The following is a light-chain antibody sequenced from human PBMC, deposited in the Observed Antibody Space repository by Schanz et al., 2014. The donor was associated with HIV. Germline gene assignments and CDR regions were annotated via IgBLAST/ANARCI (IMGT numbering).Light chain of an antibody. CDR1: NSDVGGYDL. Sequence: QSVLTQPRSVSGSPGQSVTISCSGTNSDVGGYDLVSWYQHHPGKAPKLVIFDVTKRASGVPARFSGSKSGSTAALTISGLQAEDEGDYFCSSYEGNNILVFGGGTKLTVL. CDR3: SSYEGNNILV. CDR2: DVT. J-gene: IGLJ3*02. V-gene: IGLV2-11*01.